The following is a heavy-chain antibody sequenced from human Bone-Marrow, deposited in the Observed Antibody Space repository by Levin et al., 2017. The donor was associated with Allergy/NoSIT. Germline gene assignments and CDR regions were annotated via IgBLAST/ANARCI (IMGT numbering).Heavy chain of an antibody. J-gene: IGHJ5*02. Sequence: GGSLRLSCAASGFTFSSYAMHWVRQAPGKGLEWVAVISYDGSNKYYADSVKGRFTISRDNSKNTLYLQMNSLRAEDTAVYYCAREGWAAAGPATNWFDPWGQGTLVTVSS. D-gene: IGHD6-13*01. CDR2: ISYDGSNK. V-gene: IGHV3-30-3*01. CDR1: GFTFSSYA. CDR3: AREGWAAAGPATNWFDP.